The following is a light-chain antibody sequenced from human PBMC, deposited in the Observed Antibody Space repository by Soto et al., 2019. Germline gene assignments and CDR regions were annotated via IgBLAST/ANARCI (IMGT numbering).Light chain of an antibody. Sequence: DVVMTQSPLSLPVTLGQPASISCRSSQSLLNSDGSTYLNWFQQRPGQSPRRLIYKVSNRDSGVPDRLSGSGSGTDFTLTISRVEAEDVGIYYCMQGSHWPPWTFGQGTKVEIK. CDR2: KVS. J-gene: IGKJ1*01. CDR1: QSLLNSDGSTY. V-gene: IGKV2-30*01. CDR3: MQGSHWPPWT.